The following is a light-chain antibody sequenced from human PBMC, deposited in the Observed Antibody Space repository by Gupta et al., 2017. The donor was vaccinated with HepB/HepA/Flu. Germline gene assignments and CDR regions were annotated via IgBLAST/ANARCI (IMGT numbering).Light chain of an antibody. Sequence: DIVMTQPPDSLAVSLGERATINCKSSQSVLYSSNNKNYLAWYQQKPGQPPKLLIYWASTRESGVPDRFSGSGSETDFTLTISSLQAEDVAVYYCQQYYNTPLTFGGGTKVEIK. CDR3: QQYYNTPLT. V-gene: IGKV4-1*01. J-gene: IGKJ4*01. CDR2: WAS. CDR1: QSVLYSSNNKNY.